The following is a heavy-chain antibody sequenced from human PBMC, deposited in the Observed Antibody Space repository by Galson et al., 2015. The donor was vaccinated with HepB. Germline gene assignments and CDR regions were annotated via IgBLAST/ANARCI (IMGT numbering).Heavy chain of an antibody. V-gene: IGHV4-30-4*01. D-gene: IGHD6-13*01. Sequence: TLSLTCTVSGGSISSGDYYWSWIRQPPGKGLEWIGYIYYSGSTYYNPSLKSRVTISVDTSKNQFSLELSSVTAADTAVYYCARGRGAAAYYYYYGMDVWGQGTTVTVSS. J-gene: IGHJ6*02. CDR2: IYYSGST. CDR1: GGSISSGDYY. CDR3: ARGRGAAAYYYYYGMDV.